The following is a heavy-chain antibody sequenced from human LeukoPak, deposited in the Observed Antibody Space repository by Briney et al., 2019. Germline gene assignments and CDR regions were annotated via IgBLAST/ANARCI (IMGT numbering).Heavy chain of an antibody. CDR1: GGSISSYY. CDR2: IYYSGST. V-gene: IGHV4-59*01. D-gene: IGHD5-18*01. Sequence: SETLSLTCTVSGGSISSYYWSWIRQPPGKGLEWIGYIYYSGSTNYNPSLKSRVTISVDASKNQLSLKLSSVTAADTAVYYCARDSGPGYSYGWNYYYGMDVWGQGTTVTVSS. J-gene: IGHJ6*02. CDR3: ARDSGPGYSYGWNYYYGMDV.